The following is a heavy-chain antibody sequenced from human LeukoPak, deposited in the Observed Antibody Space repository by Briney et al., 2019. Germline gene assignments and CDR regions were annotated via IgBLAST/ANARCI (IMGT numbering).Heavy chain of an antibody. CDR1: GGTFSSCA. Sequence: ASVKVSCKASGGTFSSCAISWVRQAPGQGLEWMGGIIPIFGTANYAQKFQGRVTITADEFTSTAYMELSSLRSEDTAVYYCARDRDFWSGQTNDAFDIWGQGTMVTVSS. J-gene: IGHJ3*02. D-gene: IGHD3-3*01. V-gene: IGHV1-69*13. CDR3: ARDRDFWSGQTNDAFDI. CDR2: IIPIFGTA.